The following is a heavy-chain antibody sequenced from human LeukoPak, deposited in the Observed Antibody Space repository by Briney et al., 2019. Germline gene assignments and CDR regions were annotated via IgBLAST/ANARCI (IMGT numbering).Heavy chain of an antibody. D-gene: IGHD2-15*01. CDR2: INHSGST. V-gene: IGHV4-34*01. J-gene: IGHJ4*02. CDR1: GGSFSGYY. CDR3: ASNACSGGSCYERSFDY. Sequence: SETLSLTCAVYGGSFSGYYWSWIRQPPGKGLEWIGEINHSGSTNYNPSLKSRVTISVGTSKNQFSLKLSSVTAADTAVYYCASNACSGGSCYERSFDYWGQGTLVTVSS.